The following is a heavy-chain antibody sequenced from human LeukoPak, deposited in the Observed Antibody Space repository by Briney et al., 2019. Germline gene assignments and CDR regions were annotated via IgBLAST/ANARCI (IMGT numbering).Heavy chain of an antibody. J-gene: IGHJ4*02. CDR3: ARDPSDYYDSSGYYLWGNY. D-gene: IGHD3-22*01. Sequence: GGSLRLSCSASGFTFSTYSMNWVRQAPGKGLEWVANIKQDGSEKYYVDSVKGRFTISRDNAKNSLYLQMNSLRAEDTAVYYCARDPSDYYDSSGYYLWGNYWGQGTLVTVSS. CDR1: GFTFSTYS. V-gene: IGHV3-7*01. CDR2: IKQDGSEK.